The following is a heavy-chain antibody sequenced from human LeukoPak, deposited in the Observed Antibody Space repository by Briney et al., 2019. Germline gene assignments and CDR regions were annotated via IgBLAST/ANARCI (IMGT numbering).Heavy chain of an antibody. J-gene: IGHJ6*03. D-gene: IGHD5-24*01. CDR1: GYTFTSYD. Sequence: ASVKVSCKASGYTFTSYDINWVRQATGQGLEWMGWMNPNSGNTGYAQKFQGRVTITRDTSISTAYMELSSLRSEDTAVYYCARGAEMATITTYYYYYYMDVWGKGTTVTVSS. V-gene: IGHV1-8*03. CDR2: MNPNSGNT. CDR3: ARGAEMATITTYYYYYYMDV.